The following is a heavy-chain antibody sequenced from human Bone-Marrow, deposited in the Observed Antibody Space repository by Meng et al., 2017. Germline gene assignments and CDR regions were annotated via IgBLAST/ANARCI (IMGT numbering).Heavy chain of an antibody. J-gene: IGHJ4*02. CDR1: GFMFSAYE. V-gene: IGHV3-48*03. Sequence: GGSLRLSCAASGFMFSAYEMNWVRQAPGKGLEWVAYISSSGNSIYYADSVKGRFTISRDNAKNSLYLQMNSLRAEDTAVYYCARDAVPYYFDYWGQGTLVTVSS. CDR3: ARDAVPYYFDY. D-gene: IGHD6-6*01. CDR2: ISSSGNSI.